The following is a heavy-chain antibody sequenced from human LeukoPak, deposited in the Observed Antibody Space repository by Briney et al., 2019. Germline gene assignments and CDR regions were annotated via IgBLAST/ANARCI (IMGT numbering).Heavy chain of an antibody. CDR1: GFTFSSYV. D-gene: IGHD1-26*01. CDR2: ISASGGTT. CDR3: AKRKVATEYYFDY. J-gene: IGHJ4*02. V-gene: IGHV3-23*01. Sequence: QPGGSLRLSCAASGFTFSSYVMTWVRQAPGKGLEWVSSISASGGTTYYADSVKGRFTISRDNSKSTVYMQMNSLRAEDTAVYYCAKRKVATEYYFDYWGQGTLVTVSS.